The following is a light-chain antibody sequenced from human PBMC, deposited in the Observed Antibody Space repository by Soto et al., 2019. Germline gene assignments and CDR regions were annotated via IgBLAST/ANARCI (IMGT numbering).Light chain of an antibody. CDR3: VGWDDSLNGSVV. V-gene: IGLV1-44*01. J-gene: IGLJ2*01. Sequence: QSVLTQPPSASGTPGQRVTISCSGSSSNIGSNTVNWYQQLPGTAPQLVIYSNNQRPSGVPDRFSGSKSGTSASLAISGFRSEDEADYYCVGWDDSLNGSVVFGGGTKLTVL. CDR2: SNN. CDR1: SSNIGSNT.